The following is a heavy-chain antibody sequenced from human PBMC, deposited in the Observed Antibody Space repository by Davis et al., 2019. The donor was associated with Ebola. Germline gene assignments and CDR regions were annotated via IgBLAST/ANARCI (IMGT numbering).Heavy chain of an antibody. V-gene: IGHV3-48*02. CDR2: ISTSSSTI. CDR1: GFIFSSYN. Sequence: GGSLRLSCAASGFIFSSYNMNWVRQAPGKGLEWVSYISTSSSTIYYADSVKGRFTISRDNAKNSLYLQMNSLRDEDTAVYYCARGLRGAAAGLGYWGQGTLVTVSS. J-gene: IGHJ4*02. CDR3: ARGLRGAAAGLGY. D-gene: IGHD6-13*01.